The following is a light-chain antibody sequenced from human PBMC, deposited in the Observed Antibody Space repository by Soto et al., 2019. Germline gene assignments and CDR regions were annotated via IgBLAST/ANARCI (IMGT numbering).Light chain of an antibody. Sequence: QSALTHPASVSGSPGQPIAISCTGTFSDVGGYDYVSWYQQHPDKAPKLMIYEVTKRPSGVSNRFSGSKSGNTASLTISGLQPEDEADYYCSSHTSGSTRVFGSGTKVTVL. CDR1: FSDVGGYDY. J-gene: IGLJ1*01. V-gene: IGLV2-14*01. CDR2: EVT. CDR3: SSHTSGSTRV.